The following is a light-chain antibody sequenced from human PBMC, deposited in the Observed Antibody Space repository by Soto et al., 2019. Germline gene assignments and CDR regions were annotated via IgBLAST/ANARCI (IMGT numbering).Light chain of an antibody. Sequence: QSALTQPASVSGSPGQSITISCTGTSSDVGAYNYVSWYQQHPGKAPKLMIFEVSGRPSGVSNRFSGSKSGNTASLTISGLQAEDEADYYCSSYTGSNTLVFGGGTKLTVL. V-gene: IGLV2-14*01. J-gene: IGLJ2*01. CDR2: EVS. CDR3: SSYTGSNTLV. CDR1: SSDVGAYNY.